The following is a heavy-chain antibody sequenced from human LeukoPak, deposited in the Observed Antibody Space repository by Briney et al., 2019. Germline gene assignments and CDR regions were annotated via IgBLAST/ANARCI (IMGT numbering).Heavy chain of an antibody. CDR1: GFTFSSYW. Sequence: PGGSLRLSCAASGFTFSSYWMSWVRQAPGKGLEWVAVIWYDGSNKYYADSVKGRFTISRDNSKNTLYLQMNSLRAEDTAVYYCAKERIAAAEIDYWGQGTLVTVSS. J-gene: IGHJ4*02. CDR2: IWYDGSNK. CDR3: AKERIAAAEIDY. D-gene: IGHD6-13*01. V-gene: IGHV3-33*06.